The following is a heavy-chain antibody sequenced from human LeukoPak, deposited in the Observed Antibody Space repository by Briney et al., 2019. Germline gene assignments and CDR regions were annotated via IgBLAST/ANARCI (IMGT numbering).Heavy chain of an antibody. Sequence: PGGSLRLSCTASGFTFDDYAMHWVRQAPGKGLDWVSGISWNSGDIVYADSVKGRFTISRDNAGNSLYLQMNSLTSEDTALYYCAKSRYYDILTGQTYYFDYWGQGTLVTVSS. D-gene: IGHD3-9*01. V-gene: IGHV3-9*01. CDR3: AKSRYYDILTGQTYYFDY. J-gene: IGHJ4*02. CDR2: ISWNSGDI. CDR1: GFTFDDYA.